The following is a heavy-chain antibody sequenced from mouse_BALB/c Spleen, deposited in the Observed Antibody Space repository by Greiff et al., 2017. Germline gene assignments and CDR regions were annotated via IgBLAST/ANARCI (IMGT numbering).Heavy chain of an antibody. CDR2: ISYSGST. Sequence: DVKLQESGPGLVKPSQSLSLTCTVTGYSITSDYAWNWIRQFPGNKLEWMGYISYSGSTSYNPSLKSRISITRDTSKNQFFLQLNSVTTEDTATYYCASTGLGGDWYFDVWGAGTTVTVSS. J-gene: IGHJ1*01. CDR1: GYSITSDYA. D-gene: IGHD3-3*01. CDR3: ASTGLGGDWYFDV. V-gene: IGHV3-2*02.